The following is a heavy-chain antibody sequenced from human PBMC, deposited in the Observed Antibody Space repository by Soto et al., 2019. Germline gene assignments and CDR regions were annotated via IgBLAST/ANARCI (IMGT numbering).Heavy chain of an antibody. J-gene: IGHJ6*02. CDR1: GFTFSSYT. CDR3: ARYIPGVRYYGMDV. Sequence: GSLRLSCAASGFTFSSYTMAWVRQAPGKGLEWVSAISDSGGTPYYADSVQGRFTISRDNSKNTLFLEMNSLRAEDTAVYYCARYIPGVRYYGMDVWGQGTTVTVSS. V-gene: IGHV3-23*01. CDR2: ISDSGGTP. D-gene: IGHD2-2*01.